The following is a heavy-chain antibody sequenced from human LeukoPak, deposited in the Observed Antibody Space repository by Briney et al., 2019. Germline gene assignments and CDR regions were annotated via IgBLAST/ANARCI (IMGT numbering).Heavy chain of an antibody. Sequence: GESLKISCKASGCSFASYWIAWVRQMPGKGLDWMGIIYPGDSETRYSPSFQGQVTISADKSISTAYLQWSSLKASDTAMYYCARSGSVSAAAAFDYWGQGALVTVSS. V-gene: IGHV5-51*01. CDR2: IYPGDSET. J-gene: IGHJ4*02. D-gene: IGHD6-13*01. CDR1: GCSFASYW. CDR3: ARSGSVSAAAAFDY.